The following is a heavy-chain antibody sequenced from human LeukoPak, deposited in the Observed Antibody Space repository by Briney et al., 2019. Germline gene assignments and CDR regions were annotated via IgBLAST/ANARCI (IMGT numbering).Heavy chain of an antibody. CDR3: ASRDQSCSGDTCYPIDY. CDR2: INSEGSST. Sequence: GGSLRLSCAASGFPFGSHAMKWVRQAPGKGLVWVSRINSEGSSTSYANSVKGRFTISRDNAKNTLYLQMNSLRAEDTAVYYCASRDQSCSGDTCYPIDYWGQGTLVTVSS. D-gene: IGHD2-15*01. CDR1: GFPFGSHA. V-gene: IGHV3-74*01. J-gene: IGHJ4*02.